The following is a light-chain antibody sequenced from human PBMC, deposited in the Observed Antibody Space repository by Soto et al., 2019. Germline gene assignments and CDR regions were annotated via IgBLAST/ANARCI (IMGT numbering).Light chain of an antibody. CDR1: SCDVGGYNY. J-gene: IGLJ1*01. CDR2: DVS. CDR3: SSYTSSSTLYV. V-gene: IGLV2-14*01. Sequence: QSALTQPASVSGSPGQSITISCTGTSCDVGGYNYVSWYQQHPGKAPKLMIYDVSNRPSGVSNRSSGSKSGNTASLTISGLQAEDEADYYCSSYTSSSTLYVFGTGTKVTVL.